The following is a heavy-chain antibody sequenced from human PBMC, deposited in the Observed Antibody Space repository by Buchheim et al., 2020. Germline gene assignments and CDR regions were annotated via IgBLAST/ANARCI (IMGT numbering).Heavy chain of an antibody. J-gene: IGHJ4*02. V-gene: IGHV4-30-4*01. CDR2: LYYSGST. CDR1: GGSISSGDYY. D-gene: IGHD5-24*01. Sequence: QVQLQESGPGLVKPSQTLSLTCTVSGGSISSGDYYWSWIRQPPGKGLEWIGYLYYSGSTYYNPSLKSRVTISVDTSKNQFSLKLSSVNAADTAVYYCARAGGDGYNYVWGSNPYYFDYWGQGTL. CDR3: ARAGGDGYNYVWGSNPYYFDY.